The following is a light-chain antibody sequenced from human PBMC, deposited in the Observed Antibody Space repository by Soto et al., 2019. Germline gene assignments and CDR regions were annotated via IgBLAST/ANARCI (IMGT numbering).Light chain of an antibody. Sequence: QSALTQPASVSGSPGQSITISCTGTSSDVGAYNYVSWYQQHPGKAPKLMIHEVSKRPSGVSNRFSGSKSGNTASLTISGLQAEDEADYYCSSYISSSTPYVFGTGTKVTVL. V-gene: IGLV2-14*01. CDR1: SSDVGAYNY. J-gene: IGLJ1*01. CDR2: EVS. CDR3: SSYISSSTPYV.